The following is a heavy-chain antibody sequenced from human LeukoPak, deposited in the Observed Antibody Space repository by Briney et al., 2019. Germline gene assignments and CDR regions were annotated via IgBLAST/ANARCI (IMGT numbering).Heavy chain of an antibody. D-gene: IGHD2-2*01. CDR3: ARFCSSTSCYDYFDY. CDR2: IIPILGIA. CDR1: GGTFSSYT. V-gene: IGHV1-69*02. Sequence: SVKVPCKASGGTFSSYTISWVRQAPGQGLEWMGRIIPILGIANYAQKFQGRVTITADKSTSTAYMELSSLRSEDTAVYYCARFCSSTSCYDYFDYWGQGTLVTVSS. J-gene: IGHJ4*02.